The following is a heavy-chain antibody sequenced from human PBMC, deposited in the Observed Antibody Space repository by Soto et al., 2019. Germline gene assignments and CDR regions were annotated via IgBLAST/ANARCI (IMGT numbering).Heavy chain of an antibody. J-gene: IGHJ6*02. CDR3: VRDPHDYGVPAGGMDV. CDR1: GGSVRSGTHY. CDR2: IYYTGST. Sequence: QVQLQESGPGLVKPSETLSLTCTVSGGSVRSGTHYWSWIRQPPGKGLEWIGYIYYTGSTKYNPSLKSRVTVSVDTSKNQFSLKMSSVTAADTAVYYCVRDPHDYGVPAGGMDVWGHGTTVTVSS. V-gene: IGHV4-61*01. D-gene: IGHD4-17*01.